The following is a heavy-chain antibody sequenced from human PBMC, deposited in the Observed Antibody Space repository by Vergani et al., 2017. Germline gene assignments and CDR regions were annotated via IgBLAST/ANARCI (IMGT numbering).Heavy chain of an antibody. CDR2: IYYSGST. V-gene: IGHV4-31*03. Sequence: QVQLQESGPGLVKPSQTLSLTCTVSGGSISSGGYYWSWIRQHPGKGLEWIGYIYYSGSTYYNPSLKSRVTISVDKSKNQFSLKLSSVTAADTAVYYCARDAITFGGVIVRGDAFDIWGQGTMVTVSS. CDR1: GGSISSGGYY. D-gene: IGHD3-16*02. J-gene: IGHJ3*02. CDR3: ARDAITFGGVIVRGDAFDI.